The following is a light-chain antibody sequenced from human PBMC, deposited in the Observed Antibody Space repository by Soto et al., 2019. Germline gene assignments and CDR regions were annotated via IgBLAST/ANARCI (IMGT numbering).Light chain of an antibody. CDR3: QQYNGYTYT. V-gene: IGKV1-5*03. CDR1: QSISSW. Sequence: DIQMTQSPSTLSASVGDRVTITCRASQSISSWLAWYQQKTGKAPTLLIYKASSLESGVPSRFSGSGSGTEFTLTISSLQPDDFATYYCQQYNGYTYTFGQGTKLEIK. J-gene: IGKJ2*01. CDR2: KAS.